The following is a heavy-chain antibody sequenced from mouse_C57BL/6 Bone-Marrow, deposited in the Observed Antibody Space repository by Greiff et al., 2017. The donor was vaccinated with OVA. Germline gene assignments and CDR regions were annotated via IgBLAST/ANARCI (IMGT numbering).Heavy chain of an antibody. CDR3: TIYYYGSTPF. Sequence: EVHLVESGEGLVKPGGSLKLSCAASGFTFGSYAMSWVRQTPEKRLEWVAYISSGGDYIYYADTVKGRFTISRDNARNTLYLQMSSLKSEDTAMYYCTIYYYGSTPFWGQGTTLTVSS. J-gene: IGHJ2*01. V-gene: IGHV5-9-1*02. CDR1: GFTFGSYA. CDR2: ISSGGDYI. D-gene: IGHD1-1*01.